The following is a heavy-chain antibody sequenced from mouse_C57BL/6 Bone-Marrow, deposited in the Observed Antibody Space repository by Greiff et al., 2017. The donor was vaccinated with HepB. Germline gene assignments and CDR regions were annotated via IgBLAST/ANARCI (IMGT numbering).Heavy chain of an antibody. CDR1: GYSINSGYY. CDR2: ISYDGSN. V-gene: IGHV3-6*01. Sequence: DVQLQESGPGLVKPSQSLSLTCSVTGYSINSGYYWNWIRQFPGNKLEWMGYISYDGSNNYNPSLKNRISITRDTSKNQFFLKLNSVTTEDTATYYCARWKFITTVVATKDYAMDYWGQGTSVTVSS. D-gene: IGHD1-1*01. J-gene: IGHJ4*01. CDR3: ARWKFITTVVATKDYAMDY.